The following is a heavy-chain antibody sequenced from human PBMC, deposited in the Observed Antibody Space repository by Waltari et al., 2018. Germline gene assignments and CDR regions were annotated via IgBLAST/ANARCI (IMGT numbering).Heavy chain of an antibody. V-gene: IGHV4-34*01. CDR1: GGSFSGYY. Sequence: QVQLQQWGAGLLKPSETLPLTCAVYGGSFSGYYWSWIRQPPGKGLEWIGEINHSGSTNYNPSLKSRVTISVDTSKNQFSLKLSSVTAADTAVYYCARAMVRGVRGPVGYWGQGTLVTVSS. D-gene: IGHD3-10*01. CDR2: INHSGST. CDR3: ARAMVRGVRGPVGY. J-gene: IGHJ4*02.